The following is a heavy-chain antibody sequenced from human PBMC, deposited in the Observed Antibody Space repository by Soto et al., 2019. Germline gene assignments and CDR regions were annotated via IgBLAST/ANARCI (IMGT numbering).Heavy chain of an antibody. CDR3: AKERGRNRNFAMDV. CDR1: GLTFSDYG. D-gene: IGHD1-1*01. J-gene: IGHJ6*02. Sequence: PGGSLRLSCVVSGLTFSDYGFHWVRQAPGKGLDWVAAISYDGSFVYYADSVRGRFTISRDNSRNTLDLQMNILRHEDTAVYYCAKERGRNRNFAMDVWGQGTSVTVSS. V-gene: IGHV3-30*18. CDR2: ISYDGSFV.